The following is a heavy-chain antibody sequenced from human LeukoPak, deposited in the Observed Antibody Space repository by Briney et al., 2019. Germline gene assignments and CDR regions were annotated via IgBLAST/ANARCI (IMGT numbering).Heavy chain of an antibody. CDR1: GFTLDDYG. Sequence: GGSLRLSCAASGFTLDDYGMSWVRQAPGKGLEWVSGINWNGGSTGYADSVKGRFTISRDNAKNSLYLQMNSLRAEDTAVYYCAKFGDILTGSDYYYYGMDVWGQGTTVTVSS. CDR2: INWNGGST. V-gene: IGHV3-20*04. CDR3: AKFGDILTGSDYYYYGMDV. D-gene: IGHD3-9*01. J-gene: IGHJ6*02.